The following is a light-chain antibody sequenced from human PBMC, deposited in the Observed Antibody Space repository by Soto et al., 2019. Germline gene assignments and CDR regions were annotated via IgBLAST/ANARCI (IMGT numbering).Light chain of an antibody. J-gene: IGKJ1*01. V-gene: IGKV1-39*01. Sequence: DIQMTQSPSSLSASVGDRVTITCQASQSISSYLNWYQQNPGKAPKLLIYAASSLQSGVPSRFSGSGSGTDFTLTISSLQPEDFATYYCQQSYSTPPTFGQGTKVDI. CDR1: QSISSY. CDR2: AAS. CDR3: QQSYSTPPT.